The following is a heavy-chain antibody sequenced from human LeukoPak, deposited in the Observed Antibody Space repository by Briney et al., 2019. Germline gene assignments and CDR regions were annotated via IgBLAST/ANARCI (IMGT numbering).Heavy chain of an antibody. CDR3: ASFDGDYYDY. J-gene: IGHJ4*02. V-gene: IGHV3-30-3*01. D-gene: IGHD3-9*01. Sequence: GGSLRLSCAASGFTFSSYAMHWVRQAQGKGLEWVAVISYDGSNKYYADSVKGRFTISRDNSKNTLYLQMNSLRAEDTAVYYCASFDGDYYDYWGQGTLVTVSS. CDR1: GFTFSSYA. CDR2: ISYDGSNK.